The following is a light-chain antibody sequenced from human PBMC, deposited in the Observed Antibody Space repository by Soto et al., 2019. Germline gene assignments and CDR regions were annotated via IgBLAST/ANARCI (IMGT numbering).Light chain of an antibody. V-gene: IGLV2-14*01. Sequence: QSVLTQPASVSGSPGQSITISCTGSGRDIGAYDYVSWYQQHPGKAPKLLIYGVNNRPSGVSYRFSASKSAFTASLTISGLQAEDEAHYYCSSYAGSDALVFGSGTKVTVL. CDR1: GRDIGAYDY. J-gene: IGLJ1*01. CDR3: SSYAGSDALV. CDR2: GVN.